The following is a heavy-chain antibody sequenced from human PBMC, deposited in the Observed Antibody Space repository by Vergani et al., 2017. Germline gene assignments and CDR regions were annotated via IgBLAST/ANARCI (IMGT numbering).Heavy chain of an antibody. CDR2: ISGSGDNK. Sequence: EVQLLESGGGLVQPGGSLRLSCAASGFTFSSYAMSWVRQAPGKGLEWVSAISGSGDNKYYADSVKGRFTISRDNAKNTLYLQMNSLRAEDSAVYYCARPDPNGSGSVGWFDPWGQGTMVTVSS. CDR3: ARPDPNGSGSVGWFDP. V-gene: IGHV3-23*01. J-gene: IGHJ5*02. CDR1: GFTFSSYA. D-gene: IGHD3-10*01.